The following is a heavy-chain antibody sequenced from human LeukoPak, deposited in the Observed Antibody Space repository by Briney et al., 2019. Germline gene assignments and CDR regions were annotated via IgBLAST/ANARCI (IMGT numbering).Heavy chain of an antibody. CDR1: GFTFSNAW. D-gene: IGHD3-10*01. CDR3: TTNYYGSGSYYTDY. V-gene: IGHV3-15*01. CDR2: IKSKTDGGTT. Sequence: PGGSLRLSCAASGFTFSNAWMSWVRQAPGKGLEWVGRIKSKTDGGTTDYAAPVKGRFTISRDDSKNTLYLQMNSLKTEDTAVYYCTTNYYGSGSYYTDYWGQGTLVTVSS. J-gene: IGHJ4*02.